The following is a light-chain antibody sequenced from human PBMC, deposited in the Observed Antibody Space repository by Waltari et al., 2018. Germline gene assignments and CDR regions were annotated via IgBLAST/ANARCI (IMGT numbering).Light chain of an antibody. Sequence: DIVLTQSPDSLAVSLCARATLNCQCRQSLFYSSVNKRYVSWYQQKPGQPPKLLIYWASTRESGVPYRFSGSGSGTDFTLTISSLQAEDVAVYYCQQYFTTPWTFGQGTKVEIK. CDR1: QSLFYSSVNKRY. J-gene: IGKJ1*01. CDR2: WAS. V-gene: IGKV4-1*01. CDR3: QQYFTTPWT.